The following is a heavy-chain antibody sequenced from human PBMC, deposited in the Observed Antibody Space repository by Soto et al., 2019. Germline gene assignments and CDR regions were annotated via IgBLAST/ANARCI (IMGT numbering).Heavy chain of an antibody. V-gene: IGHV1-2*02. J-gene: IGHJ6*02. CDR1: GYTFTGYD. CDR2: INPSSGGT. D-gene: IGHD3-10*01. Sequence: ASVKVSCKASGYTFTGYDMHWVRQAPGQGLGWMGWINPSSGGTNDAQKFQGRVTMTRDTSISTAYIELSRLRSDDTAVYYCARGGTQRYYGSGSYYNVRIWYYGMDVWGQGTTVTVSS. CDR3: ARGGTQRYYGSGSYYNVRIWYYGMDV.